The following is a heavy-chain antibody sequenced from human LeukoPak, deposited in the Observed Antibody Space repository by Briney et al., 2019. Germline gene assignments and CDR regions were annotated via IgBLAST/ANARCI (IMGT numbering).Heavy chain of an antibody. J-gene: IGHJ4*02. CDR3: ASVLYCGADCYSGRYFFDY. V-gene: IGHV1-46*01. Sequence: GASVKVSCKASGYTFTSYDMHWVRQAPGQGLEWMGIINPTGDSTSYAQKFQGRVTMTRDTSTSTVYMVLSSLRSEDTAVYYCASVLYCGADCYSGRYFFDYWGQGTLVTVSS. CDR1: GYTFTSYD. CDR2: INPTGDST. D-gene: IGHD2-21*02.